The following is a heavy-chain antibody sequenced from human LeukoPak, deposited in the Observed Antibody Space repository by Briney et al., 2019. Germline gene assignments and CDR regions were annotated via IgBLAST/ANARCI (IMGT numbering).Heavy chain of an antibody. D-gene: IGHD6-13*01. CDR1: GYSFTSYW. V-gene: IGHV5-51*01. CDR2: IYPGDSDT. Sequence: GESLKISCKGSGYSFTSYWIGWVRQMPGKGLEWMGIIYPGDSDTRYSPSFQGQVTISADKSISTAYLQWSSLKASDTAMYYCARHLAAAADYYYYGMDVWGQGTTVTVSS. CDR3: ARHLAAAADYYYYGMDV. J-gene: IGHJ6*02.